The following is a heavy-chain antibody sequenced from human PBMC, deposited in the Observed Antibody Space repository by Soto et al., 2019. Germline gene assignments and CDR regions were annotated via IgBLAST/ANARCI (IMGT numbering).Heavy chain of an antibody. CDR2: IYYSGST. J-gene: IGHJ6*02. Sequence: QLQLQESGPGLVKPSETLSLTCTVSGGSMSSSSYYWGWIRQPPGKGLEWIGSIYYSGSTYYNPSPKSRVTISVDTSKKQFSLKLSSVIAADTAVYYCARRGTCSGSPSCGMDVWGQGTTVTVSS. CDR1: GGSMSSSSYY. D-gene: IGHD3-10*02. V-gene: IGHV4-39*01. CDR3: ARRGTCSGSPSCGMDV.